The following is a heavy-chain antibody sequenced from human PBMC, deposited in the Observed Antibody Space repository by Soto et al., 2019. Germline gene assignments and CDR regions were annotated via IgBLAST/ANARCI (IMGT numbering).Heavy chain of an antibody. Sequence: ASVKVSCKASGYTFTGYYMHWVRQAPGQGLEWMGWINPNSGGTNYAQKFQGRVTMTRDTSISTAYMELSRLRSDDTAVYYCASETEQLAQYYYYGMDVWGQGTTVTVS. J-gene: IGHJ6*02. CDR1: GYTFTGYY. CDR3: ASETEQLAQYYYYGMDV. CDR2: INPNSGGT. D-gene: IGHD6-6*01. V-gene: IGHV1-2*02.